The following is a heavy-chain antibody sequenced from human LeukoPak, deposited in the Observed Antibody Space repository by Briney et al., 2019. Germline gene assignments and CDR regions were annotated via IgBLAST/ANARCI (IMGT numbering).Heavy chain of an antibody. D-gene: IGHD3-10*01. Sequence: SEALSLTCTVSGGSISSYYWSWIRQPPGKGLEWIGYIYYSGSTNYSPSLKSRVTISVDTSKNQFSLKLSSVTAADTAVYYCARWGPLNYYGSGSYLNWYFDLWGRGTLVTVSS. CDR3: ARWGPLNYYGSGSYLNWYFDL. J-gene: IGHJ2*01. V-gene: IGHV4-59*08. CDR1: GGSISSYY. CDR2: IYYSGST.